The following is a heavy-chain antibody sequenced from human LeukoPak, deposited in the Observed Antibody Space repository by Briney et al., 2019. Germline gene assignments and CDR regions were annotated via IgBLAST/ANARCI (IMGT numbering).Heavy chain of an antibody. J-gene: IGHJ4*02. V-gene: IGHV1-2*07. CDR2: INPNSSGT. D-gene: IGHD6-19*01. CDR1: GSTFTGYY. CDR3: ACDYFPLAGTDY. Sequence: ASVKLSCKASGSTFTGYYMKWVRQAPGQGPGWMRWINPNSSGTKYAHKLQCRVTMPMDTSINTAYMELSRLRSDDTAVYYGACDYFPLAGTDYWGQGTLVTVSS.